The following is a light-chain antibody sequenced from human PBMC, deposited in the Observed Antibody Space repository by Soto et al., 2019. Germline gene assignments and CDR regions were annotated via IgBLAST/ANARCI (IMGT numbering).Light chain of an antibody. J-gene: IGLJ3*02. V-gene: IGLV4-69*01. CDR3: QTWGTGIGV. Sequence: QLVLTQSPSASASLGASVKLTCTLSSGHSNYAVAWHQQQPGKGPRYLMKLNSGGSHNKGDGIPDRFSGSSSGAERYLTISTLQSDDEADYYCQTWGTGIGVFGGGTQLTVL. CDR1: SGHSNYA. CDR2: LNSGGSH.